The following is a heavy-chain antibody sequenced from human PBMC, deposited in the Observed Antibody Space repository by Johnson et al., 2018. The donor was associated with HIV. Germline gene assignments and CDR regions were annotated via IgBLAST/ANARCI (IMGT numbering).Heavy chain of an antibody. Sequence: VQLVESGGGVVQPGRSLRLSCRASGFPFGDYAMSWVRQAPGKGLEWVSGINWNGGSTGYADSVKGRFTISRDNAKNSLYLQMNSLRAEDTALYYCERDIGGSYSRDAFDIWGQGTMVTVSS. CDR1: GFPFGDYA. CDR2: INWNGGST. J-gene: IGHJ3*02. D-gene: IGHD1-26*01. CDR3: ERDIGGSYSRDAFDI. V-gene: IGHV3-20*04.